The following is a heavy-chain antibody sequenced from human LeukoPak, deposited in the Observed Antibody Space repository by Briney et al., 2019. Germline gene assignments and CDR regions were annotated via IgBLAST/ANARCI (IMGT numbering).Heavy chain of an antibody. CDR3: ATGGSGWYDLPYFDY. J-gene: IGHJ4*02. D-gene: IGHD6-19*01. CDR1: GYTLTELS. Sequence: ASAKVSCKVSGYTLTELSMHWVRQALGKGLEWMGGFDPEDGETIYAQKFQGRVTMTEDTSTDTAYMELSSLRSEDTAVYYCATGGSGWYDLPYFDYWGQGTLVTVSS. V-gene: IGHV1-24*01. CDR2: FDPEDGET.